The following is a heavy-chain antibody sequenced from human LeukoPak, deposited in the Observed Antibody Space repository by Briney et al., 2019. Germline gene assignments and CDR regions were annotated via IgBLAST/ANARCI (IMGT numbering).Heavy chain of an antibody. D-gene: IGHD3-3*01. CDR2: ISAYSDNT. CDR3: ARDRMVYDFWSGYSPFDY. Sequence: ASVKLSCKASGYTFTTYGISWLRQAPGQGLEWMGWISAYSDNTNYAQKPRGRVTMTTDTSTSTAYMELRSLRSDDTAVYYCARDRMVYDFWSGYSPFDYWGQGTLVTVSS. V-gene: IGHV1-18*01. J-gene: IGHJ4*02. CDR1: GYTFTTYG.